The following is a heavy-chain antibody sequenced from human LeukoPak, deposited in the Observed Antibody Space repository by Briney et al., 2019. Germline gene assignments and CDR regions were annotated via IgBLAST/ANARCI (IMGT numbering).Heavy chain of an antibody. CDR1: GGSFSGYY. V-gene: IGHV4-34*01. Sequence: SETLSLTCAVYGGSFSGYYWSWIRQPPGKGLEWIGEINHSGSTNYNPSLKNRVTISVDTSKNQFSLKLSSVTAADTAVYYCARGQGWFGPGDYWGQGTLVTVSS. CDR3: ARGQGWFGPGDY. CDR2: INHSGST. J-gene: IGHJ4*02. D-gene: IGHD3-10*01.